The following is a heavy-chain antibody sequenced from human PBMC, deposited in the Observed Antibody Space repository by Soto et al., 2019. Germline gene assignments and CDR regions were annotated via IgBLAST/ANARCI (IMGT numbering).Heavy chain of an antibody. CDR3: VKGFNYYYYGMDV. CDR2: ISSNGGST. V-gene: IGHV3-64D*06. Sequence: LRLSCSASGFTFSSYAMHWVRQAPGKGLEYVSAISSNGGSTYYADSVKGRFTISRDNSKNTLYLQMSSLRAEDTAVYYCVKGFNYYYYGMDVWGQGTTVTVSS. J-gene: IGHJ6*02. CDR1: GFTFSSYA.